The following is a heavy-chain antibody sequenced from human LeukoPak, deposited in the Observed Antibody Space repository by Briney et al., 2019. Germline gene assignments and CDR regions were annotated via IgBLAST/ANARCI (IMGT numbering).Heavy chain of an antibody. V-gene: IGHV1-18*04. CDR2: ISAHSGDT. Sequence: ASVKVSCKASGYTFTSYGICWVRQAPGQGLEWMGWISAHSGDTNYGQKLQGRVTMTTDTSTSTAYMELRSLRSDDTAVYYCARDVVTTWGNWFDPWGQGTVVTVSS. CDR3: ARDVVTTWGNWFDP. CDR1: GYTFTSYG. J-gene: IGHJ5*02. D-gene: IGHD2-21*02.